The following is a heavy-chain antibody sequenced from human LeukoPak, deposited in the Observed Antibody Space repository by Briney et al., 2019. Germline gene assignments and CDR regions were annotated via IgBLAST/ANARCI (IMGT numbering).Heavy chain of an antibody. D-gene: IGHD6-19*01. Sequence: GGSLRLSCAASGFTFSSFGMHWVRQAPGKGLEWVAFILNDGSNRFYADSVKGRFTISRDDSKNTLFLQMNSLRAEDTAVYYCAKDISGWYGSFAFDIWGQGTMVTVSS. V-gene: IGHV3-30*02. CDR2: ILNDGSNR. J-gene: IGHJ3*02. CDR3: AKDISGWYGSFAFDI. CDR1: GFTFSSFG.